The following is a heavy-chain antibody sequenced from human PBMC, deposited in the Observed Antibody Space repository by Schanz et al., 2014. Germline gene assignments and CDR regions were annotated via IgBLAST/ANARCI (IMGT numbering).Heavy chain of an antibody. CDR3: ARDPYGSGDAFDI. CDR2: ISGHDGNT. Sequence: QMQLVQSGSELKKPGASVKVSCKASGYIFTSYAMNWVRQAPGQGLEWMGWISGHDGNTKFDQKFEGRITVTTDTSTNTAYMELRTLRSDDTAVYYCARDPYGSGDAFDIWGQGTMVTVSS. V-gene: IGHV1-18*01. D-gene: IGHD3-10*01. CDR1: GYIFTSYA. J-gene: IGHJ3*02.